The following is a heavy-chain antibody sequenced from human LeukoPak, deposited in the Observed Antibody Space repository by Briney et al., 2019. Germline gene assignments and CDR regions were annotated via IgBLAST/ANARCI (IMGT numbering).Heavy chain of an antibody. V-gene: IGHV4-59*01. Sequence: SETLSLTCAVYGGSFSGYYWSWIRQPPGKGLEWIGYIYYSGSTNYNPSLKSRVTISVDTSKNQFSLKLSSVTAADTAVYYCARDGRDAAYYYYMDVWGKGTTVTVSS. CDR2: IYYSGST. CDR1: GGSFSGYY. D-gene: IGHD2-15*01. CDR3: ARDGRDAAYYYYMDV. J-gene: IGHJ6*03.